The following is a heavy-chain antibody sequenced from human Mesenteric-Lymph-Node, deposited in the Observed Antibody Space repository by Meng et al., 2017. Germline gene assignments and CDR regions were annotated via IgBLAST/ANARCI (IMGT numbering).Heavy chain of an antibody. V-gene: IGHV1-69*13. CDR1: GGTFSSYA. CDR3: ARVERYSYGYYYYGMDV. J-gene: IGHJ6*02. CDR2: IIPIFGTA. Sequence: SVKVSCKASGGTFSSYAISWVRQAPGQGLEWMGGIIPIFGTANYAQKFQGRVTITADESTSTAYMELSSLRSEDTAVYYCARVERYSYGYYYYGMDVWGQGTMVTVSS. D-gene: IGHD5-18*01.